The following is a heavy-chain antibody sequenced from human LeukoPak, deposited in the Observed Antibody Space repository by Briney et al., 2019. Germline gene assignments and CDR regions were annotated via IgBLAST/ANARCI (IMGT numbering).Heavy chain of an antibody. CDR2: IYHNGNT. Sequence: PSETLSLTCAVSGYSISSGYYWGWIRQPPGKGLEWNGTIYHNGNTYYNPSLKSRVTISVDTSKNQFSLKLSSVTAADTAVYYCARVRYNYGDSDYWGQGTLVTVSS. CDR3: ARVRYNYGDSDY. D-gene: IGHD5-18*01. J-gene: IGHJ4*02. V-gene: IGHV4-38-2*01. CDR1: GYSISSGYY.